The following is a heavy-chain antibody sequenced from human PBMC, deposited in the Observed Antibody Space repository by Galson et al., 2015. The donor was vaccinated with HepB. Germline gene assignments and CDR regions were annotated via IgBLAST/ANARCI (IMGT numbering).Heavy chain of an antibody. CDR2: ISSSSSYI. CDR3: AREFIPFRGVTTNDPDFDY. Sequence: SLRLSCAASGFTFSSYSMNWVRQAPGKGLEWVSSISSSSSYIYYADSVKGRFTISRDNAKNSLYLQMNSLRAEDTAVYYCAREFIPFRGVTTNDPDFDYWGQGTLVTVSS. D-gene: IGHD3-10*01. J-gene: IGHJ4*02. CDR1: GFTFSSYS. V-gene: IGHV3-21*01.